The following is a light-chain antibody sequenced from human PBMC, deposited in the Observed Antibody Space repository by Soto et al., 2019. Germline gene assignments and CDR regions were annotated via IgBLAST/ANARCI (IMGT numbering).Light chain of an antibody. CDR2: EVN. V-gene: IGLV2-23*02. J-gene: IGLJ3*02. CDR3: CSYTSSETVV. CDR1: NSDVGKYDF. Sequence: QSVLTQPASVSGTPGQSITISCTGTNSDVGKYDFVSWYQHYPDKAPKFIIYEVNKRPSGVSHRFSGSKSGSMASLTISGLQAEDEAHYYCCSYTSSETVVFGGGTKVTVL.